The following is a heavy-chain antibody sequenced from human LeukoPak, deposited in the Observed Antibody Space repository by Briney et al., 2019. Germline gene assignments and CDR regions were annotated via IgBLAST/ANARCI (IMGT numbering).Heavy chain of an antibody. CDR3: ASSSRWLRENDAFDI. Sequence: ASVKVSCKASGYTFTGYYMHWVRQAPGQGLEWMGWISAYNGDTNYAQELQGRVTMTTDTSTSTAYMELRSLRSDDTAVYYCASSSRWLRENDAFDIWGQGTMVTVSS. CDR2: ISAYNGDT. V-gene: IGHV1-18*04. D-gene: IGHD5-12*01. CDR1: GYTFTGYY. J-gene: IGHJ3*02.